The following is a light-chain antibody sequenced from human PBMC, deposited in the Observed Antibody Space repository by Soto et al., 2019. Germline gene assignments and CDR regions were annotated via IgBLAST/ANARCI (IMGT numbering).Light chain of an antibody. CDR2: NNN. CDR3: AAWDDSLNGLVV. CDR1: SSNIGSNT. J-gene: IGLJ2*01. V-gene: IGLV1-44*01. Sequence: QSVLTQPPSASGTPGQRVTISCSGSSSNIGSNTVNWYQQLPGTAPKLRIYNNNQRPSGVPDRFSGSKSGTSASLAISGLQAEDEADYYCAAWDDSLNGLVVFGGGTKLTVL.